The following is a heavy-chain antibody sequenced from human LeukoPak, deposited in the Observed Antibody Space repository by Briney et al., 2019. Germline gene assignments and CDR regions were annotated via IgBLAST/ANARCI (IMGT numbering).Heavy chain of an antibody. CDR2: INPNSGGT. Sequence: ASVKVSCKASGYTFTGYYMHWVRQAPGQGLEWMGWINPNSGGTNYAQKFQGRVTMTRDTSISTVYMELSSLRSEDTAVYYCARGYRSSWASGEFDPWGQGTLVTVSS. CDR1: GYTFTGYY. D-gene: IGHD6-13*01. J-gene: IGHJ5*02. CDR3: ARGYRSSWASGEFDP. V-gene: IGHV1-2*02.